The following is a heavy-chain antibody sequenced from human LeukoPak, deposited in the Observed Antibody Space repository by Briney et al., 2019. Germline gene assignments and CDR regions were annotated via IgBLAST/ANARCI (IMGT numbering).Heavy chain of an antibody. V-gene: IGHV3-7*01. J-gene: IGHJ4*02. CDR2: IKQDGSEK. CDR1: GFTFSSYW. D-gene: IGHD1-26*01. Sequence: PGGSLRLSCAASGFTFSSYWMSWVRQAPGKGLEWVANIKQDGSEKYYVDSVKGRFTISRDNAKNSLYLQMNSLRAEDTAVYYCARDIWELGELMGYWGQGTLVTVSS. CDR3: ARDIWELGELMGY.